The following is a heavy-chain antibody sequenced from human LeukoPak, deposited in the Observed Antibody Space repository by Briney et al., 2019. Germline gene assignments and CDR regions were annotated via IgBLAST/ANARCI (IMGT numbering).Heavy chain of an antibody. Sequence: PSETLSFTCTVSGGSISSYYWSWIRQPPGKGLEWIGYIYYSGSTNYNPSLKSRVTISVDTSKNQFSLKLSSVTAADTAVYYCASSALWFGNGGWFDPWGQGTLVTVSS. CDR1: GGSISSYY. V-gene: IGHV4-59*01. J-gene: IGHJ5*02. D-gene: IGHD3-10*01. CDR2: IYYSGST. CDR3: ASSALWFGNGGWFDP.